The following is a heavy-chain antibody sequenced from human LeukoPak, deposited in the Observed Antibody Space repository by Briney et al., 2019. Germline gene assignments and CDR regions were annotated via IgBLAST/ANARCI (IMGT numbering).Heavy chain of an antibody. D-gene: IGHD6-19*01. CDR2: INPYSGGK. Sequence: ASVKVSCKTSGYTFTAYYLHWVRQAPGQGLEWMGWINPYSGGKNFAQEFQGRVTMTRDTSITTAYMELNSLTSDDTAVFYCARGAGEQYTFGFYFDSWGQGALVTVYS. J-gene: IGHJ4*02. CDR1: GYTFTAYY. V-gene: IGHV1-2*02. CDR3: ARGAGEQYTFGFYFDS.